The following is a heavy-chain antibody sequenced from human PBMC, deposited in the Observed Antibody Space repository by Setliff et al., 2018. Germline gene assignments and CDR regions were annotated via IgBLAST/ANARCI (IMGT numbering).Heavy chain of an antibody. CDR2: IMPGRDT. CDR3: ARHATYYYGSGNLPFDS. D-gene: IGHD3-10*01. CDR1: GDSISSGNW. J-gene: IGHJ4*02. V-gene: IGHV4-4*02. Sequence: SETLSLTCAVSGDSISSGNWWSWVRQPPEKGLEWIGEIMPGRDTLYSPSLESRLTITIDTSKSQFSLKLSSVTAADTAVYYCARHATYYYGSGNLPFDSWGQGTLVTVSS.